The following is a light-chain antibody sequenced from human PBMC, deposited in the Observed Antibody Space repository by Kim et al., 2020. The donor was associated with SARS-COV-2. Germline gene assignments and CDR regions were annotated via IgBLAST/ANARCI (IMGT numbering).Light chain of an antibody. J-gene: IGLJ1*01. Sequence: QSIAISCTGTSRDVGGSNFVCWYQHHPGNAPKLIIYDDDKRPSVVSDRFSGAKSGNTASLTISGLQAEDEADFYCSSHTSNAALAVFGTGTKVTVL. CDR3: SSHTSNAALAV. V-gene: IGLV2-14*03. CDR2: DDD. CDR1: SRDVGGSNF.